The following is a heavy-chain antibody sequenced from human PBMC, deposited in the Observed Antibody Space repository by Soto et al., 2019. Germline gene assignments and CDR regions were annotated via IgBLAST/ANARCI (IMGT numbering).Heavy chain of an antibody. D-gene: IGHD3-22*01. CDR2: IIPMSGTA. J-gene: IGHJ3*02. V-gene: IGHV1-69*01. CDR1: GGSLSTYK. Sequence: QLQLVQSGAEVKRPGSSVKVSCRASGGSLSTYKISWVRQAPGQGLQWLGAIIPMSGTATYAQKFQARVTFSADQSMTTAYMDLGGLRSGDTAVYYWARDLYYCDNSDEVLVAFDIWGQGTMVTVSS. CDR3: ARDLYYCDNSDEVLVAFDI.